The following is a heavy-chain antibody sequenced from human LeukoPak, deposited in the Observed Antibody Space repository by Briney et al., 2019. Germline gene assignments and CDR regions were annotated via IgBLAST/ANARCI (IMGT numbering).Heavy chain of an antibody. Sequence: ASVKVSCKASGYTFTSYGISWVRQAPGQGLEWMGWISAYNGNTNYAQKLQGRVTMTTDTSTSTAYVELRSLRSDDTAMYYCARHHDYSNLQPFDYWGQGTLVTVSS. J-gene: IGHJ4*02. CDR3: ARHHDYSNLQPFDY. CDR2: ISAYNGNT. V-gene: IGHV1-18*01. CDR1: GYTFTSYG. D-gene: IGHD4-11*01.